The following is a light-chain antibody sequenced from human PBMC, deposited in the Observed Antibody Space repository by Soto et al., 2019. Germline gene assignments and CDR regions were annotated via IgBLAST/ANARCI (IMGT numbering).Light chain of an antibody. V-gene: IGKV3D-15*01. CDR1: QTVRNN. CDR2: GAS. CDR3: QQYNNWPQT. J-gene: IGKJ1*01. Sequence: EFVLTQSPGTLSLSPGERATLSCRASQTVRNNYLAWYQQKPGQAPRLLIYGASNRATGIPDRFSGSGSGTEFTLTISSLQSEDFAVYYCQQYNNWPQTFGQGTKVHIK.